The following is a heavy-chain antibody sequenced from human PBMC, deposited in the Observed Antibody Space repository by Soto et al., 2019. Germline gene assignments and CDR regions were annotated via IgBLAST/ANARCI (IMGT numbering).Heavy chain of an antibody. V-gene: IGHV1-69*13. D-gene: IGHD2-15*01. J-gene: IGHJ1*01. CDR3: ARLGYCSGGSCSVEYFQH. CDR1: GYTFTSYA. Sequence: QVQLVQSGAEVKKPGASVKVSCKASGYTFTSYAMHWVRQAPGQGLEWMGGIIPIFGTANYAQKFQGRVTITADESTSTAYMELSSLRSEDTAVYYCARLGYCSGGSCSVEYFQHWGQGTLVTVSS. CDR2: IIPIFGTA.